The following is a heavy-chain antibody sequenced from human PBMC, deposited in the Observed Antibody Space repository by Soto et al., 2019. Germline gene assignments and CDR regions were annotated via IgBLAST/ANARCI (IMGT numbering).Heavy chain of an antibody. CDR1: GFTFSSYG. CDR2: IWYDGSNK. D-gene: IGHD6-13*01. CDR3: ARDIAAASSLPFDP. Sequence: LRLSCAASGFTFSSYGMHWVRQAPGKGLEWVAVIWYDGSNKYYADSVKGRFTISRDNSKNTLYLQMNSLRAEDTAVYYCARDIAAASSLPFDPWGQGTLVTVSS. J-gene: IGHJ5*02. V-gene: IGHV3-33*01.